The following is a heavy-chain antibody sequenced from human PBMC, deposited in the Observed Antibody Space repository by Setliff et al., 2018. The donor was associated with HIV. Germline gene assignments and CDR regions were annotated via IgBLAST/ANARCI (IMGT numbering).Heavy chain of an antibody. CDR1: GGSISSETHY. CDR3: EYDFWSGEVHMDV. J-gene: IGHJ6*03. V-gene: IGHV4-39*01. Sequence: SETLSLTCTVSGGSISSETHYCTWIRQTPEKGLEWIGEINHSGSTNYNPSLKSRVTMSWDTSKNQFSLKLTSVSAADTAVYYCEYDFWSGEVHMDVWGKGTTVTVSS. D-gene: IGHD3-3*01. CDR2: INHSGST.